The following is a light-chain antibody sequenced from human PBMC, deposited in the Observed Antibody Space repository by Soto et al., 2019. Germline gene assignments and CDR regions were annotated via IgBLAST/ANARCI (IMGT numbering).Light chain of an antibody. CDR3: QQYNNWPPIT. V-gene: IGKV3-15*01. J-gene: IGKJ5*01. CDR1: QSVSSK. Sequence: EIVMTKSPATLSVSAGEIATISCRASQSVSSKLAWYQQKPGQAPRLLIYGASTRATGIPARFSGSGSGTEFTLTISSLQSEDFAVYYCQQYNNWPPITCGQGTRLEIK. CDR2: GAS.